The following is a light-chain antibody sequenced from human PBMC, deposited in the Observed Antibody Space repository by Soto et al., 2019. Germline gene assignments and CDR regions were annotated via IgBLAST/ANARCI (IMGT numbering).Light chain of an antibody. V-gene: IGKV3-11*01. CDR2: DAS. Sequence: EIVLTQSPATLSLSPGERATVSCRASQNVYFYLAWYQQKPGQAPRLLIYDASNRATGIPTRFSGSGSGTDFTLTISSLEPEYFAVYYCQQRTDWRLTFGGGTKVEVK. CDR3: QQRTDWRLT. CDR1: QNVYFY. J-gene: IGKJ4*01.